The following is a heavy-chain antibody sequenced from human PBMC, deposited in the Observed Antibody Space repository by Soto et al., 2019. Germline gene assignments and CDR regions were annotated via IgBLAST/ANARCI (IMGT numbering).Heavy chain of an antibody. CDR2: ISDDGGNK. CDR1: GFTFSSYG. CDR3: ARGPSSSVWFDP. Sequence: GGSLRLSCAASGFTFSSYGMHWVRQAPGKGLEWVAVISDDGGNKYYADSVKGRFTISRDNSKNTLYLQMNSLRAEDTAVYYCARGPSSSVWFDPWGQGTLVTVSS. J-gene: IGHJ5*02. V-gene: IGHV3-33*01. D-gene: IGHD6-6*01.